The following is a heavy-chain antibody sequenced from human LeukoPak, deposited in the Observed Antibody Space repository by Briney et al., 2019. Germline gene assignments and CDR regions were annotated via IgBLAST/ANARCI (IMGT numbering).Heavy chain of an antibody. CDR1: GFTFSNAW. CDR3: TTEAAVYAIRWSYGMDV. CDR2: IKSKTDGGTT. D-gene: IGHD2-8*01. J-gene: IGHJ6*02. V-gene: IGHV3-15*01. Sequence: GGFLRLSCAASGFTFSNAWMSWVRQAPGKGLEWVGRIKSKTDGGTTDYAAPVKGRFTISRDDSKNTLYLQMNSLKTEDTAVYYCTTEAAVYAIRWSYGMDVWGQGTTVTVSS.